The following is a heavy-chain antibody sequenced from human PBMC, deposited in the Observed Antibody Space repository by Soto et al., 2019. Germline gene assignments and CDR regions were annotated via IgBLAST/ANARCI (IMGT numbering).Heavy chain of an antibody. V-gene: IGHV1-3*01. Sequence: QIQLVQSGADVRKPGASVKVSCTASGYTFTTYAMHWVRQAPGQRPEWMGWINVDNGNTKYSQNFQGRVTITRDTSASTAYMELSGLTYGDTGVYFCARVGRYRYGSYSHYGMDVWGQGTTVIVSS. J-gene: IGHJ6*02. CDR1: GYTFTTYA. D-gene: IGHD3-16*02. CDR2: INVDNGNT. CDR3: ARVGRYRYGSYSHYGMDV.